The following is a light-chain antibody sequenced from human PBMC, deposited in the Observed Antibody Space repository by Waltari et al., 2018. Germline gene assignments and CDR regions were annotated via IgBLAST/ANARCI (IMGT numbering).Light chain of an antibody. V-gene: IGKV3-15*01. CDR2: GSS. J-gene: IGKJ4*01. Sequence: GKRATHACSAGRVVCSSLAWYQQNPGQAPRLLIYGSSTRATGIPTRFSGSGSGTEFTLTISSLQSEDFAVYYCQQYNNWPPLTVGGGTKVEIK. CDR3: QQYNNWPPLT. CDR1: RVVCSS.